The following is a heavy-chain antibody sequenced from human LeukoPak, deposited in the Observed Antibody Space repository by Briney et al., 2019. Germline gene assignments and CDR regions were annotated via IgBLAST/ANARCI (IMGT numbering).Heavy chain of an antibody. Sequence: PGGSLRLSCAASGFTFSNYWMHWVRQAPGKGLVWVSRINTDGSSTFYADSVKGRFTISRDNAKNTLYLQMNSLRAEDTAVYYCARVSYYYDSSGSLPQNYWGQGTLVTVSS. J-gene: IGHJ4*02. D-gene: IGHD3-22*01. CDR3: ARVSYYYDSSGSLPQNY. CDR1: GFTFSNYW. V-gene: IGHV3-74*01. CDR2: INTDGSST.